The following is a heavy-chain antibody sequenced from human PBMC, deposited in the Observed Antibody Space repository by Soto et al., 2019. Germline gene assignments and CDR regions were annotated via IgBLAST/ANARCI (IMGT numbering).Heavy chain of an antibody. CDR2: IIPNFGTA. CDR3: ARHVPAAGYYYGMDV. J-gene: IGHJ6*02. D-gene: IGHD2-2*01. CDR1: GGTFSSYA. V-gene: IGHV1-69*12. Sequence: QVQLVQSGAEVKKPGSSVKVSCKASGGTFSSYAISWVRQAPGQGLEWMGGIIPNFGTANYAQKFQGRATITAAESTSTAYMELSSLRSEDTAVYYCARHVPAAGYYYGMDVWGEGTTVTVSS.